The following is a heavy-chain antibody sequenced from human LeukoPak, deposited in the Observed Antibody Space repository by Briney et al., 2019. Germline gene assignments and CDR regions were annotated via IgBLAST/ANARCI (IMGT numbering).Heavy chain of an antibody. Sequence: SQTLSPTCAISGDSVSSNSAAWNWIRQSPSRGLEWLGRTYYRSKYYYDYAVSVKSRITINPDTSKNQFSLQLNSVTPEDTAVYYCAGGQWDYGDYFRFDFWGQGTLVTVSS. V-gene: IGHV6-1*01. CDR1: GDSVSSNSAA. CDR3: AGGQWDYGDYFRFDF. CDR2: TYYRSKYYY. J-gene: IGHJ4*02. D-gene: IGHD4-17*01.